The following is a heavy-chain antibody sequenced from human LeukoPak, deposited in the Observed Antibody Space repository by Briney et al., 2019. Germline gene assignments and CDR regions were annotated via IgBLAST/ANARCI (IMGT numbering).Heavy chain of an antibody. CDR1: GRSVSSVSYY. CDR3: ARVYCSSTSCYSGGDWFDP. D-gene: IGHD2-2*01. V-gene: IGHV4-61*01. CDR2: IYYSRST. Sequence: SETMSLTCTLSGRSVSSVSYYWSWIRQPPGKGLEWIGYIYYSRSTNYNTSLKSRVTISVDTSKNPFSLKLTSVTAADTAVYYCARVYCSSTSCYSGGDWFDPWGQGTLVTVSS. J-gene: IGHJ5*02.